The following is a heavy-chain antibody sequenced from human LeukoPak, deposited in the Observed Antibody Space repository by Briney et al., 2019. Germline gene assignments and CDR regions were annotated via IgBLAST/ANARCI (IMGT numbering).Heavy chain of an antibody. J-gene: IGHJ4*02. D-gene: IGHD7-27*01. V-gene: IGHV4-61*02. CDR3: ASRKLGNDY. Sequence: PSQTLSLTCTVSGGSISSGSYYWSWIRQPAGKGLEWIGRIYTSGSTNYNPSLKSRVTISVDTSKNQFSLKLNSVTAADTAVYYCASRKLGNDYWGQGTLVTVSS. CDR2: IYTSGST. CDR1: GGSISSGSYY.